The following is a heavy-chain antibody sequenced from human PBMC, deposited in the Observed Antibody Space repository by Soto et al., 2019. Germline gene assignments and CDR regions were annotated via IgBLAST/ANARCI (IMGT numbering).Heavy chain of an antibody. CDR1: GDSISSSTYY. CDR2: IYHTGTT. J-gene: IGHJ4*02. D-gene: IGHD6-6*01. V-gene: IGHV4-39*01. CDR3: ARPYFSSSSMFDY. Sequence: SETLSLTCTVSGDSISSSTYYWGWIRQPPGKGLEWIGCIYHTGTTYYNPSLKSRVTISVDTSKNQFSLKLSSVTAADTAVYYCARPYFSSSSMFDYWGQGTLVTVSS.